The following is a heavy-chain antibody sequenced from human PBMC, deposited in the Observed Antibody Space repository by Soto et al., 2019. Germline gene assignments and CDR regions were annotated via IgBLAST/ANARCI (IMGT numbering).Heavy chain of an antibody. CDR2: ISYDGSNK. J-gene: IGHJ5*02. Sequence: GGSLRLSCAASGFTFSSYAMHWVRQAPGKGLEWVAVISYDGSNKYYADSVKGRFTISRDNSKNTLYLQMNSLRAEDTAVYYCARDIGPFDPWGQGTLDTVSS. D-gene: IGHD3-10*01. CDR3: ARDIGPFDP. V-gene: IGHV3-30-3*01. CDR1: GFTFSSYA.